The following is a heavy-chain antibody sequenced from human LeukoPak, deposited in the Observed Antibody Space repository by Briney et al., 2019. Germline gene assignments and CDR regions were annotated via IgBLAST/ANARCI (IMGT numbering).Heavy chain of an antibody. V-gene: IGHV3-23*01. CDR3: AKTVSKGVDYDFWSGYSLSFDY. CDR1: GFTFSSYA. J-gene: IGHJ4*02. D-gene: IGHD3-3*01. Sequence: GGSLRLSCAASGFTFSSYAMSWVRQAPGKGLEVVSAISGSGGNTYYADSVKGRFTISRDNSKNTLYLPMTSLRAEDTAVYYCAKTVSKGVDYDFWSGYSLSFDYWGQGTLVTVSS. CDR2: ISGSGGNT.